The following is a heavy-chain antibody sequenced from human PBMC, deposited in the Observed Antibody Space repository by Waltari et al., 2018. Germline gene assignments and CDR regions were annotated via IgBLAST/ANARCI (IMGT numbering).Heavy chain of an antibody. D-gene: IGHD1-1*01. CDR2: INPNSGGT. V-gene: IGHV1-2*05. CDR3: ATWRENAFDV. CDR1: GYTFTGYF. Sequence: QVQLVQSGAEMKKRGASVKVSCEASGYTFTGYFSHWVLQAPGQGLEWMGRINPNSGGTNYAQKFQGRVTLTRDKSINTAYMDLSRLTSDDTGMYYCATWRENAFDVWGQGTMVTVST. J-gene: IGHJ3*01.